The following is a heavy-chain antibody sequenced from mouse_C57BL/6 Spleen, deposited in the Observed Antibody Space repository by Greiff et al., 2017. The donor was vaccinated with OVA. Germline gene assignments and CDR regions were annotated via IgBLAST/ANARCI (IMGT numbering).Heavy chain of an antibody. CDR1: GFNIKDDY. V-gene: IGHV14-4*01. D-gene: IGHD2-12*01. CDR2: IDPENGDT. J-gene: IGHJ3*01. CDR3: TRRLLYGFGY. Sequence: EVQLQQSGAELVRPGASVKLSCTASGFNIKDDYMHWVKQRPEQGLEWIGWIDPENGDTEYASKFQGKATITADTSSNTAYLQLSSLTSEDTAVYYCTRRLLYGFGYWGQGTLVTVSA.